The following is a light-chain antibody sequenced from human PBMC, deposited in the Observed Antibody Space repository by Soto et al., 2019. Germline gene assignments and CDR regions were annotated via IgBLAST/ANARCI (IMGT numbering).Light chain of an antibody. V-gene: IGKV1-27*01. CDR3: QQYYSFPWT. Sequence: DIQMTQSPSSLSASVRDRVTITCRASQGISDYLAWYQQKQGKVPKLLIYDASTLQSGVPSRFSGSGSGTAGTLTISCLQSEDCETYDGQQYYSFPWTFGQGTKVDIK. J-gene: IGKJ1*01. CDR2: DAS. CDR1: QGISDY.